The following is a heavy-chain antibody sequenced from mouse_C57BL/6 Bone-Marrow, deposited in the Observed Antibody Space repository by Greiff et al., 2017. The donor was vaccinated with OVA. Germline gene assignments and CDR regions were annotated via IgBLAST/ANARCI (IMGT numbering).Heavy chain of an antibody. Sequence: QVQLQQSGPGLVAPSQSLSITCTVSGFSLTSYAISWVRQPPGKGLEWLGVIWTGGGTNYNSALKSRLSISKDNSKSQVFLKMNSLQTDDTAMYYCATPDGYYVGFAYWGQGTLVTVSA. CDR2: IWTGGGT. CDR3: ATPDGYYVGFAY. D-gene: IGHD2-3*01. CDR1: GFSLTSYA. V-gene: IGHV2-9-1*01. J-gene: IGHJ3*01.